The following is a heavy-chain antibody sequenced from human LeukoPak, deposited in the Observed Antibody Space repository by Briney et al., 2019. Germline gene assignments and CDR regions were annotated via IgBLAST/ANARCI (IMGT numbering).Heavy chain of an antibody. V-gene: IGHV1-2*02. J-gene: IGHJ6*04. D-gene: IGHD2-21*01. CDR2: INPNSGDT. CDR3: ARAYTIAASRRDMDV. Sequence: GASVKVSCKASGYTSTGYYIHWVRQAPGQGLEWMGWINPNSGDTHYAQKFQGRVTMTRDTSINTAYMELSRLGSDDTAVYYCARAYTIAASRRDMDVWGKGTTVTVSS. CDR1: GYTSTGYY.